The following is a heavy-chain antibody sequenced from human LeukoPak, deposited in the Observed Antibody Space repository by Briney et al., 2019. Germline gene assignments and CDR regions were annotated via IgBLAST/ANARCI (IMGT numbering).Heavy chain of an antibody. Sequence: GASAKVSCKASGYTFTSHDINWVRQATGQGLEWMGWMNPNSGNTGYAQKFQGRVTITRNNSISTVYMELSSLRSEDTAVYYCARRLGLRWDLQAFDIWGQGTMVTVPS. CDR3: ARRLGLRWDLQAFDI. D-gene: IGHD4-23*01. V-gene: IGHV1-8*03. CDR1: GYTFTSHD. CDR2: MNPNSGNT. J-gene: IGHJ3*02.